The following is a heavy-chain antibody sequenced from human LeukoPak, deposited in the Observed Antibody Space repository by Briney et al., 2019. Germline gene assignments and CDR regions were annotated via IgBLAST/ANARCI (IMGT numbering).Heavy chain of an antibody. V-gene: IGHV3-74*01. CDR1: GFRPTGSR. CDR3: ARDLDYLRENFWYDAFDI. CDR2: IDEDATTI. Sequence: GGSLRLSCAPSGFRPTGSRMHWVRQGPGKGLGWVSHIDEDATTIRYADSVKGRVTISRDNAKNTGCLRMSSLRAEDTALYFCARDLDYLRENFWYDAFDIWGQGTLVTVSS. J-gene: IGHJ3*02. D-gene: IGHD3-16*01.